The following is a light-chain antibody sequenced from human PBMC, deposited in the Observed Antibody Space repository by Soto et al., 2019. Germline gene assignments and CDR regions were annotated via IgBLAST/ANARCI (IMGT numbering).Light chain of an antibody. V-gene: IGKV1-39*01. Sequence: DLQMTQSPSSLSASVGDRVTITCRASQSISTYLNWYQQKPGKAPKLLIYTASSLQSGVPSRFSGSGSRTDFTLTIGSLHPEDFATYYCPQTYSSTRTVGQGTKE. CDR1: QSISTY. CDR2: TAS. CDR3: PQTYSSTRT. J-gene: IGKJ1*01.